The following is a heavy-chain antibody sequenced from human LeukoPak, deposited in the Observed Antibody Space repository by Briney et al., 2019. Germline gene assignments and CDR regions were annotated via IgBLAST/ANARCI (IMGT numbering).Heavy chain of an antibody. CDR1: GFTFSSYW. CDR2: IKQNGNEK. J-gene: IGHJ4*02. CDR3: VKEGVEYSYSYGDY. Sequence: GGSLRLSCAASGFTFSSYWMSWVRQAPGKGLEWVANIKQNGNEKNYVDSVKGRFTISRDNAENTLYLQMNNLRPDDTAFYFCVKEGVEYSYSYGDYWGQGTLVTVSS. D-gene: IGHD3-16*01. V-gene: IGHV3-7*01.